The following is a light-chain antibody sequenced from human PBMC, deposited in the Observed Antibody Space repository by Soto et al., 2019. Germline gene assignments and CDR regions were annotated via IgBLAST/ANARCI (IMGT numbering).Light chain of an antibody. V-gene: IGKV1-17*02. Sequence: DIQMTQSPSSLSASVGDRVTITCRASQGIRNDLGWYQQKPGKAPRRLIYGASSLESGVPSRFSGTRSGTEFILTITNVQPEDFATYYCLQHTYIWSFGQGTKVDIK. CDR1: QGIRND. CDR2: GAS. J-gene: IGKJ1*01. CDR3: LQHTYIWS.